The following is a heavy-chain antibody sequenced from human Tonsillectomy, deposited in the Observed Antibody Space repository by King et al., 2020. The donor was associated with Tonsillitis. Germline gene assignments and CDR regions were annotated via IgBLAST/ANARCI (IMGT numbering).Heavy chain of an antibody. CDR2: ISSSGFTI. Sequence: VQLVESGGGLVQPGGSLRLSCAASGFTFSSYEMNWVLQAPGKGLEWVSYISSSGFTIYYADSVKGRFTISRDNAKNSLYLQMNSLRAEDTAVYYCARVYNYYYYMDVWGKGTTVTVSS. V-gene: IGHV3-48*03. CDR3: ARVYNYYYYMDV. J-gene: IGHJ6*03. CDR1: GFTFSSYE.